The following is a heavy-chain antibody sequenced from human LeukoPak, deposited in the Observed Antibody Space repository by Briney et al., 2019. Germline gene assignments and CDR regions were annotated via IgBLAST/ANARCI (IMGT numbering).Heavy chain of an antibody. CDR1: GYTFTGYY. D-gene: IGHD3-10*01. CDR2: INPNSGGT. Sequence: ASVKVSCKASGYTFTGYYMHWARQAPGQGLEWMGWINPNSGGTNYAQKFQGRVTMTRDTSISTAYMELSRLRSDDTAVYYCARSMVRGENDDYWGQGTLVTVSS. CDR3: ARSMVRGENDDY. J-gene: IGHJ4*02. V-gene: IGHV1-2*02.